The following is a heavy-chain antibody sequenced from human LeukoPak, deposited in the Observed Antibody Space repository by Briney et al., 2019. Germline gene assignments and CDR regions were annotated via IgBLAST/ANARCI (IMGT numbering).Heavy chain of an antibody. CDR2: INHSGGT. J-gene: IGHJ3*02. CDR3: ARHQIGSSWYLDAFDI. Sequence: SETLSLTCAVYGGTFSDYYWSWIRQPPGKGLEWIGEINHSGGTNYNPSLRSRVTISVDMSKNQFSLKLSSVTAADTAVYYCARHQIGSSWYLDAFDIWGQGTMVTVSS. CDR1: GGTFSDYY. D-gene: IGHD6-13*01. V-gene: IGHV4-34*01.